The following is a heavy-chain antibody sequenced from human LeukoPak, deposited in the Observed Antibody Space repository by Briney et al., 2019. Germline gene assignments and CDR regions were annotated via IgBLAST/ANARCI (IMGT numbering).Heavy chain of an antibody. Sequence: PSETLSLTCAVYGGSFSGYYWSWIRQPPGKGLEWIGEINHSGSTNYNPSLKSRVTISVDTSKNQFSLKLSSVTAADTAVYYCARGGPITMIVVVIMPRWFDPWGQGTLVTVSS. CDR2: INHSGST. V-gene: IGHV4-34*01. CDR1: GGSFSGYY. D-gene: IGHD3-22*01. CDR3: ARGGPITMIVVVIMPRWFDP. J-gene: IGHJ5*02.